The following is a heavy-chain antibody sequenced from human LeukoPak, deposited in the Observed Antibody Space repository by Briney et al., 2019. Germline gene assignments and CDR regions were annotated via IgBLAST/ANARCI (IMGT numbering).Heavy chain of an antibody. Sequence: SETLSLTCTVSGDSISSSSYFWGWIRQPPGKGLEWIASVYYSGNTYYNPSLKSRFTLSVDTSKNQFSLRLTSVTAADTAVYYCARGSRVRGILTGYPKYYFDYWGQGTLVTVSS. CDR3: ARGSRVRGILTGYPKYYFDY. J-gene: IGHJ4*02. CDR2: VYYSGNT. D-gene: IGHD3-9*01. V-gene: IGHV4-39*07. CDR1: GDSISSSSYF.